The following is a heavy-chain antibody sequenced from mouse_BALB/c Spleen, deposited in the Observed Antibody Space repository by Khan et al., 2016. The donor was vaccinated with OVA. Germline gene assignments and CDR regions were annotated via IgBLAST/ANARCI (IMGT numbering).Heavy chain of an antibody. CDR1: GFSLTNYG. D-gene: IGHD2-10*01. Sequence: VQLQESGPGLVAPSQSLSITCTISGFSLTNYGIHWVRQPPGKGLEWLVVIWSDGSTTSNSALKSRLTITKDNSNSQVFLKMNSLQTDDTAIYFCARQPYYHYNVMDYWGQGTSVTVSS. CDR2: IWSDGST. J-gene: IGHJ4*01. V-gene: IGHV2-6-1*01. CDR3: ARQPYYHYNVMDY.